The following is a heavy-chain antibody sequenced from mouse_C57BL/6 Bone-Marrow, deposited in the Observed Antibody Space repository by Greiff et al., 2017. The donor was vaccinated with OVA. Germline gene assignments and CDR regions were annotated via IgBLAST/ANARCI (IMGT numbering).Heavy chain of an antibody. V-gene: IGHV1-5*01. CDR3: TSPYYYGSSLYAMDY. CDR2: IYPGNSDT. CDR1: GYTFTSYW. J-gene: IGHJ4*01. Sequence: VQLQQSGTVLARPGASVKMSCKTSGYTFTSYWMHWVKQRPGQGLEWIGAIYPGNSDTSYNQKFKGKAKLTAVTSASTAYMELSSLTNEDSAVYYCTSPYYYGSSLYAMDYWGQGTSVTVSS. D-gene: IGHD1-1*01.